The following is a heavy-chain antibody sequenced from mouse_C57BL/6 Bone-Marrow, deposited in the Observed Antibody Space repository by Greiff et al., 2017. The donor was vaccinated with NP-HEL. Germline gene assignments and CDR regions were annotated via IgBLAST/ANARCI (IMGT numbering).Heavy chain of an antibody. Sequence: QVQLQQPGAELVKPGASVKVSCKASGYTFTSYWMHWVQQRPGQGLEWIGRIHPSDCDINYNQKFKGKATLTVDKSSSTAYMQLSSLTSENSAVYYGAIDRLWYPWFAYWGQGTLVTVSA. CDR1: GYTFTSYW. J-gene: IGHJ3*01. V-gene: IGHV1-74*01. CDR3: AIDRLWYPWFAY. CDR2: IHPSDCDI. D-gene: IGHD2-1*01.